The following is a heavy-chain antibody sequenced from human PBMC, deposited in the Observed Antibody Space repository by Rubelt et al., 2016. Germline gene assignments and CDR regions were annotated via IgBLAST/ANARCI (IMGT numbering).Heavy chain of an antibody. CDR1: GGSISSSSYY. Sequence: QLQLQESGPGLVKPSETLSLTCTVSGGSISSSSYYWGWIRQPPGKGLEWIGSINSSGSTCYNPSLKSRVTISVDTYKNRFFVRLSSVTAADTAVYYCARVYTGSDIWGQGTMVTVSS. J-gene: IGHJ3*02. CDR3: ARVYTGSDI. V-gene: IGHV4-39*07. D-gene: IGHD3-16*01. CDR2: INSSGST.